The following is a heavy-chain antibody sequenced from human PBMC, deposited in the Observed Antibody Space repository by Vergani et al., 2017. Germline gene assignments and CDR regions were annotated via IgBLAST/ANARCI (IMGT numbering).Heavy chain of an antibody. CDR2: IRYDGSKK. Sequence: QSRLVESGGGLVQPGGSLRLSCAASEFAFRSFGMHWVRQVPGKGLQWVAFIRYDGSKKHYIESVRGRLTISRDNSKNTLHLQMNRLGAEDTASYYCAKDWDTQYVEFKPCYNMDVWGQGTAVTVSS. CDR3: AKDWDTQYVEFKPCYNMDV. CDR1: EFAFRSFG. J-gene: IGHJ6*02. D-gene: IGHD2-15*01. V-gene: IGHV3-30*02.